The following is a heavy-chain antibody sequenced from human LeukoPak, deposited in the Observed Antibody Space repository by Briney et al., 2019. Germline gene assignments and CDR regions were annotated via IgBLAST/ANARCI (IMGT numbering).Heavy chain of an antibody. V-gene: IGHV4-4*07. CDR3: ARGEQDSSSCRFDY. J-gene: IGHJ4*02. Sequence: SETLSLTCTVSGDSMSNYYWGWIRQPAEKGLEWIGRLRTTGSTNYNPSLKGRVTMSLDTSKKQFSLKLISVTAADTAVYYCARGEQDSSSCRFDYWGQGTLVTVSS. CDR2: LRTTGST. D-gene: IGHD6-13*01. CDR1: GDSMSNYY.